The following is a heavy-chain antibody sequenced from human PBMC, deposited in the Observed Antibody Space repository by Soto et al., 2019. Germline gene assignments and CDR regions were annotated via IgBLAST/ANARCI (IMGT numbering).Heavy chain of an antibody. CDR1: GFTFSSYS. CDR2: ISSSSSYI. Sequence: GGSLRLSCAASGFTFSSYSMNWVRQAPGKGLEWVSSISSSSSYIYYADSVKGRFTISRDNAKNSLYLQMNSLRAEDTAVYYCARAGSSSWITTLDYWGQGTLVTVSS. CDR3: ARAGSSSWITTLDY. V-gene: IGHV3-21*01. J-gene: IGHJ4*02. D-gene: IGHD6-13*01.